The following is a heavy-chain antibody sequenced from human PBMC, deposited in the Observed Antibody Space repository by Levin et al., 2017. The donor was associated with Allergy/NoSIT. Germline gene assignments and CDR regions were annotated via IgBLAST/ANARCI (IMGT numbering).Heavy chain of an antibody. CDR2: ISGSGATT. Sequence: PGGSLRLSCAASGFSFSSYAMNWVRQAPGRGLEWVSAISGSGATTLYADAVKGRFTISRDTSKNTLYLQMSSLRAEDTAVYYCAKDWGTLTSGKYYTGFDYWGLGTLVSVSS. V-gene: IGHV3-23*01. CDR1: GFSFSSYA. J-gene: IGHJ4*02. CDR3: AKDWGTLTSGKYYTGFDY. D-gene: IGHD3-10*01.